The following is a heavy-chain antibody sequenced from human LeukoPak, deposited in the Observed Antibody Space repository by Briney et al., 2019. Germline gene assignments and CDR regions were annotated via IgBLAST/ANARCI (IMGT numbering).Heavy chain of an antibody. Sequence: GGSLRLSCAASGFTFSSYWMSWVRQAPGKGLEWVANIKQDGSEKYYVDSVKGRFTISRDNAKNSLYLQMNSLRAEDTAAYYCARNVRSVVPAAMTPFADYWGQGTLVTVSS. D-gene: IGHD2-2*01. CDR2: IKQDGSEK. J-gene: IGHJ4*02. CDR1: GFTFSSYW. V-gene: IGHV3-7*01. CDR3: ARNVRSVVPAAMTPFADY.